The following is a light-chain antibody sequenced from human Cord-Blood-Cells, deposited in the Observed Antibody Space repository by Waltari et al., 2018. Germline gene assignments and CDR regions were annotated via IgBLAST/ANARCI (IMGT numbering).Light chain of an antibody. Sequence: QSALTQPASVSVSPGQSITIPCTGTSSDVGGYNYVSWYQQHPGKAPKLIIYDVSTRPSGVSQLFAGSKSRNTASLTICGLQSEDESDYYCSSYTSSSSLVFGGGTKQTVL. CDR2: DVS. CDR1: SSDVGGYNY. J-gene: IGLJ2*01. V-gene: IGLV2-14*01. CDR3: SSYTSSSSLV.